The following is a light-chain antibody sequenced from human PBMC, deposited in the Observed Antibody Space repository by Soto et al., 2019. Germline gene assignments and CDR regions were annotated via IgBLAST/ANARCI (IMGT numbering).Light chain of an antibody. CDR3: QQYGSSPGT. CDR2: GAS. V-gene: IGKV3-20*01. CDR1: QTVSSSF. J-gene: IGKJ1*01. Sequence: EIVLTQSPGTLSLSPGEGATLSCRASQTVSSSFLAWYQQKAGQAPRLLIYGASSRATGIPDRFSGSGSGTAFPLTITRLEPEDFAVYYCQQYGSSPGTFGQGTKVEIK.